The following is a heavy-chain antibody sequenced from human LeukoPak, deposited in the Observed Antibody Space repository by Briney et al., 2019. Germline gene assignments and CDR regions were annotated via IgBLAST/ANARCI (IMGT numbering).Heavy chain of an antibody. Sequence: PSETLSLTCTVSGGSISSNTYYGAWIRQPPGKGLEWIGSIYHTGTTSYNPSLKSRVTISVDTSSNRFSLQLRSVTAADTATYYCASPSKWELSDLGCWGRGTLVTVSS. V-gene: IGHV4-39*01. CDR1: GGSISSNTYY. J-gene: IGHJ4*01. CDR2: IYHTGTT. D-gene: IGHD1-26*01. CDR3: ASPSKWELSDLGC.